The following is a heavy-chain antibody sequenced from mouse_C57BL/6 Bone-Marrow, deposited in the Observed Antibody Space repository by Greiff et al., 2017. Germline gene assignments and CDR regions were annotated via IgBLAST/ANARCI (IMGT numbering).Heavy chain of an antibody. V-gene: IGHV14-4*01. Sequence: EVQLKESGAELVRPGASVKLSCTASGFTIKDDYMHWVKQRPEQGLEWIGWIDPENGDTEYASKFQGKATITADTSSNTAYLQLSSLTSEDTAVXYYSTPCYYGSSFPFDYWGQGTTLTVSS. J-gene: IGHJ2*01. CDR1: GFTIKDDY. CDR2: IDPENGDT. D-gene: IGHD1-1*01. CDR3: STPCYYGSSFPFDY.